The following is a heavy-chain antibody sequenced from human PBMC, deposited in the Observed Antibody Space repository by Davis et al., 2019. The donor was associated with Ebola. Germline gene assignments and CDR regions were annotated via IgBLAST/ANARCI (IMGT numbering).Heavy chain of an antibody. CDR1: GFTFSSYS. CDR3: AKGPNPLTGYDFWSGSYGMDV. D-gene: IGHD3-3*01. Sequence: GESLKISCAASGFTFSSYSMNWVRQAPGKGLEWVSYISSSSSTIYYADSVKGRFTISRDNAKNSLYLQMNSLRAEDTALYYCAKGPNPLTGYDFWSGSYGMDVWGQGTTVTVSS. CDR2: ISSSSSTI. J-gene: IGHJ6*02. V-gene: IGHV3-48*01.